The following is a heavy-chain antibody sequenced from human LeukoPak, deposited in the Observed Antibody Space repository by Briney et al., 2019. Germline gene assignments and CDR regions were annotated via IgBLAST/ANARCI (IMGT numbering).Heavy chain of an antibody. J-gene: IGHJ4*02. CDR2: ISAYNGNT. CDR1: GYTFTSYG. V-gene: IGHV1-18*01. D-gene: IGHD3-22*01. CDR3: ARDHGPDYYDSSGYYSPFDY. Sequence: ASVKVSCKASGYTFTSYGISWVRQAPGQGLEWMGWISAYNGNTNYAQKLQGRVTMTTDTSTSTAYMELSSLRSEDTAVYYCARDHGPDYYDSSGYYSPFDYWGQGTLVTVSS.